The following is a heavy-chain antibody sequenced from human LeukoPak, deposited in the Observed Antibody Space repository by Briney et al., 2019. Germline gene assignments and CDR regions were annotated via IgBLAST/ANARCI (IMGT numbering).Heavy chain of an antibody. V-gene: IGHV4-30-2*01. D-gene: IGHD3-22*01. CDR3: AGRGDFDSRKENSFHI. CDR2: IYHSGRT. J-gene: IGHJ3*02. Sequence: SETLSLTCAVSGDSITAGDPSWSWIRQPPGKGLEWIGDIYHSGRTFFNPSLKSRVSISIDRPRNQFSLTLNSVTAADTAVYFCAGRGDFDSRKENSFHIWGQGTLVSVSS. CDR1: GDSITAGDPS.